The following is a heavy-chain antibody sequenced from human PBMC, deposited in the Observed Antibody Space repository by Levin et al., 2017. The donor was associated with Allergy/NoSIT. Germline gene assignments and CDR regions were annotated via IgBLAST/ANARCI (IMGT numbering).Heavy chain of an antibody. J-gene: IGHJ3*02. CDR1: GYTFTGDY. V-gene: IGHV1-2*02. CDR2: INPKSGGT. CDR3: ARDLDIVVVPAPGNI. D-gene: IGHD2-2*03. Sequence: GESLKISCKASGYTFTGDYVHWVRQAPGQGLEWMGWINPKSGGTYYAQKFRGRVTMTRDTSISTASMELSGLTSDDTALYYCARDLDIVVVPAPGNIWGQGTMVTVSS.